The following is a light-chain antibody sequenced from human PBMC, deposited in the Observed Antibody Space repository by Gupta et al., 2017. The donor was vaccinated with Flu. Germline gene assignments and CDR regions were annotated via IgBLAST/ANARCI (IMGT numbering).Light chain of an antibody. CDR1: SSDVGAYDY. V-gene: IGLV2-8*01. J-gene: IGLJ3*02. CDR3: NSYAGTTDFWV. CDR2: EVT. Sequence: HSALTQPPSASGSPGQSVTISCTGTSSDVGAYDYVSWYQQHPGKAPKLMIYEVTKRPSGVPDRFSGSKSGNTASLTVSGLQAEDEADYFCNSYAGTTDFWVFGGGTKLTVL.